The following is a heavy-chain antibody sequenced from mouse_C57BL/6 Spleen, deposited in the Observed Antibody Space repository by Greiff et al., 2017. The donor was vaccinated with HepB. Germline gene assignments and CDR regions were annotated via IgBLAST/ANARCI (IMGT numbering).Heavy chain of an antibody. CDR2: INPSTGGT. J-gene: IGHJ2*01. CDR1: GYSFTGYY. Sequence: EVQLQQSGPELVKPGASVKISCKASGYSFTGYYMNWVKQSPEKSLEWIGEINPSTGGTTYNQKFKAKATLTVDKSSSTAYMQLKSLTSEDSAVYYCARPWDGDYFDYWGQGTTLTVSS. D-gene: IGHD4-1*01. V-gene: IGHV1-42*01. CDR3: ARPWDGDYFDY.